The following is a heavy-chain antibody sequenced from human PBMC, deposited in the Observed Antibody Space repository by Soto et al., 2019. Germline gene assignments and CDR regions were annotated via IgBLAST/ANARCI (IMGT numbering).Heavy chain of an antibody. CDR3: AAGGGLPRYY. CDR2: IYHSGST. CDR1: GGSISSGGYS. V-gene: IGHV4-30-2*01. J-gene: IGHJ4*02. Sequence: QLQLQESGSGLVKPSQTLSLTCAVSGGSISSGGYSWSWIRQPPGKGLEWIGYIYHSGSTYYNPSHKSRVTISVDRSKNQFSLKLSSVTAADTAVYYWAAGGGLPRYYWGQGTLVTVSS. D-gene: IGHD5-18*01.